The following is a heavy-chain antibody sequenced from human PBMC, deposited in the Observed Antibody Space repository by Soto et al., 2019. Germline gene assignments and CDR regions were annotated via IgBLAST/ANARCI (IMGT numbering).Heavy chain of an antibody. J-gene: IGHJ6*02. Sequence: ASVKVSCKXSGYTFTGYYMHWVRQAPGQGLEWMGWINPNSGGTNYAQKFQGRVTMTRDTSISTAYMELSRLRSDDTAVYYCARDWTRYYDFWSGYTYYYYGMDVWGQGTPVTVSS. D-gene: IGHD3-3*01. CDR3: ARDWTRYYDFWSGYTYYYYGMDV. CDR1: GYTFTGYY. CDR2: INPNSGGT. V-gene: IGHV1-2*02.